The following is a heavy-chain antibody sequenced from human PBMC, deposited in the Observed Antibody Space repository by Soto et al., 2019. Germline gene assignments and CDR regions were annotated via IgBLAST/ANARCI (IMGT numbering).Heavy chain of an antibody. CDR2: ITSSGDST. CDR1: GFTFSNYG. D-gene: IGHD7-27*01. Sequence: TGGSLRLSCAASGFTFSNYGMNWVRQAPGKGLEWVSIITSSGDSTYYADSVKGRFTISRDNSKNTLYLQMDSLRAEDTAVYYCANGEASHYSGQATLLTVSS. V-gene: IGHV3-23*01. J-gene: IGHJ4*02. CDR3: ANGEASHY.